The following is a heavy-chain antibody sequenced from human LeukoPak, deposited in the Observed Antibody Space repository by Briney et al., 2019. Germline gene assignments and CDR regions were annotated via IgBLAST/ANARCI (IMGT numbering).Heavy chain of an antibody. CDR1: GGTFSSYA. CDR2: ITPIFGTA. CDR3: ARERVLRYLGVGY. D-gene: IGHD3-9*01. J-gene: IGHJ4*02. V-gene: IGHV1-69*13. Sequence: GASVKVSCKASGGTFSSYAISWVRQAPGQGLEWMGGITPIFGTANYAQKFQGRVTITADESTSTAYMELSSLRSEDTAVYYCARERVLRYLGVGYWGQGTLVTVSS.